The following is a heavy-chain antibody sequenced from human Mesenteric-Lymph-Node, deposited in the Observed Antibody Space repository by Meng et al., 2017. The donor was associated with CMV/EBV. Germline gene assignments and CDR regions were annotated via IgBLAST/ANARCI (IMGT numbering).Heavy chain of an antibody. CDR1: GFTFSSYW. D-gene: IGHD6-19*01. J-gene: IGHJ4*02. CDR2: ISWNSGSI. Sequence: SLKISCAASGFTFSSYWMSWVRQAPGKGLEWVSGISWNSGSIDYADSVEGRFTISRDNAKNSLYLQMNSLRAEDTAFYYCAKDTSGGWSYADHWGQGTLVTVSS. CDR3: AKDTSGGWSYADH. V-gene: IGHV3-9*01.